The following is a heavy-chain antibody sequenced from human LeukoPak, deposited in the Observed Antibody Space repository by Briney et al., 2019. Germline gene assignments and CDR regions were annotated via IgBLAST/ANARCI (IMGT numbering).Heavy chain of an antibody. CDR3: ATLHFYAMGV. V-gene: IGHV3-11*01. CDR1: GLRFSDQY. CDR2: ISGSGANR. Sequence: PGGSLRLSCAASGLRFSDQYMIWIRQTPGKGLEWVSFISGSGANRFYADSMKGRFTISKDNTENSLYLQMNSLRAEDTAIYYCATLHFYAMGVWGQGTTVTVSS. J-gene: IGHJ6*02.